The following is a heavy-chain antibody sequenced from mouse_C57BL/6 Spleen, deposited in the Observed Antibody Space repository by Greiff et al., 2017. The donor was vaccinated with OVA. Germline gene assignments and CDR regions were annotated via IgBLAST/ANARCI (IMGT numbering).Heavy chain of an antibody. J-gene: IGHJ1*03. CDR3: ARFRTGTGGYWYFDV. CDR2: IDPSDSYT. CDR1: GYTFTSYW. V-gene: IGHV1-69*01. Sequence: QVQLKQPGAELVMPGASVKLSCKASGYTFTSYWMHWVKQRPGQGLEWIGEIDPSDSYTNYNQKFKGKSTLTVDKSSSTAYMQLSSLTSEDSAVYYCARFRTGTGGYWYFDVWGTGTTVTVSS. D-gene: IGHD4-1*01.